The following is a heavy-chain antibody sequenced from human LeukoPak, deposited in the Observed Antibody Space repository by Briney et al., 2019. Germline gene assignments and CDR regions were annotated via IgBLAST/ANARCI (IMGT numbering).Heavy chain of an antibody. CDR2: ISYDGSNK. Sequence: PGGSLRLSCAASGFTFSSYAMHWVRQAPGKGLEWVAVISYDGSNKYYADSVKGRFTISRDNSKNTLYLQMNSLRAEDTAVYYCARGPSSGSDYWGQGTLVTVSS. D-gene: IGHD6-19*01. J-gene: IGHJ4*02. CDR1: GFTFSSYA. V-gene: IGHV3-30-3*01. CDR3: ARGPSSGSDY.